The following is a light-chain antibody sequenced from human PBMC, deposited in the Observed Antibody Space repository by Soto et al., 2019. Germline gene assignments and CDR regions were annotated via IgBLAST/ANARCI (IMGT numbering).Light chain of an antibody. CDR2: AAS. Sequence: DIQMPQSPSSLSASVGASVTITCRASQSISSYLNWYQQKPGKAPKLLIYAASSLQSGVPSRFSGSGSGTDFTLTISSLQPEDFATYYCQQSYSTPLTFGGGTKVDIK. CDR3: QQSYSTPLT. V-gene: IGKV1-39*01. CDR1: QSISSY. J-gene: IGKJ4*01.